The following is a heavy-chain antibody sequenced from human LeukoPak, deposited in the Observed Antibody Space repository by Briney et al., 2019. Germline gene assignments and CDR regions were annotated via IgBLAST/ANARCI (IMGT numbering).Heavy chain of an antibody. CDR2: MHPKSGNT. V-gene: IGHV1-8*01. CDR1: GYTFTDYN. J-gene: IGHJ4*02. D-gene: IGHD6-19*01. CDR3: ARVAGTVTGTDRDD. Sequence: ASVKVSCKACGYTFTDYNINWVRQATGPGLEWMGRMHPKSGNTNYAQKFQGRVTMTRNTSISTAYMELSSLKSDDTAVYYCARVAGTVTGTDRDDWGQGTLVTVSS.